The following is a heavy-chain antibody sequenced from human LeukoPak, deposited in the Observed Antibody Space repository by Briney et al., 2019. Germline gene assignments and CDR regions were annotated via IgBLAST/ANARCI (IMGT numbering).Heavy chain of an antibody. V-gene: IGHV3-7*01. J-gene: IGHJ4*02. Sequence: GGSLRLSCAASGFTLSSYWMSWVRQAPGMGLEWVANINEDGSKKFYVDSVKGRFAISRDNAKNSLYLQMNSLRAEDTAVYYCARENIVGSTWGDIDYWGQGTLVTVSS. D-gene: IGHD1-26*01. CDR2: INEDGSKK. CDR1: GFTLSSYW. CDR3: ARENIVGSTWGDIDY.